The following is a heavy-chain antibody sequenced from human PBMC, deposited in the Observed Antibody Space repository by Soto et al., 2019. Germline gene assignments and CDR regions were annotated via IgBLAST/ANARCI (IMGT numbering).Heavy chain of an antibody. CDR3: ERDWHTVATDAFDI. D-gene: IGHD5-12*01. Sequence: SLACAISGDRVYSNIASWHWIMHSPSRGLEWLGRTYYRSKWYNDYAVSVKSRITINPDTSKNQFSLQLNSVTPEETAVYYCERDWHTVATDAFDIWGEGTMVTIS. J-gene: IGHJ3*02. V-gene: IGHV6-1*01. CDR1: GDRVYSNIAS. CDR2: TYYRSKWYN.